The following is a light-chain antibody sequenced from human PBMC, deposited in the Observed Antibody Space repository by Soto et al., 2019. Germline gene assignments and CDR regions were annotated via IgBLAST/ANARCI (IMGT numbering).Light chain of an antibody. CDR3: QSYDSSNVV. V-gene: IGLV6-57*04. CDR2: EDN. Sequence: NFMLTQPHSVSESPGKTVTISCTRSSGSIASNYVQWYQQRPGSAPTTVIYEDNQRPSGVPARFSGSIDSSSNSASLTISRLKTEDEADYYCQSYDSSNVVFGGGTKLTVL. CDR1: SGSIASNY. J-gene: IGLJ2*01.